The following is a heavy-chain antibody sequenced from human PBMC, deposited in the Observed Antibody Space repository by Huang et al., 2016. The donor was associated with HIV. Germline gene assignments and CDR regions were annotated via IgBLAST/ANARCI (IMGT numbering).Heavy chain of an antibody. CDR2: IYYRGST. Sequence: QVQLQESGPGLVKPSETLSLTCTVSGGSVSSGSYYWSWIRQPPGKGLEWIGYIYYRGSTNYNPFLKTRVTISVDTSKNQFSLKLSSVTAADTAVYYCARVDLLLGKYGDYEENAFDIWGQGTMVTVSS. V-gene: IGHV4-61*01. CDR1: GGSVSSGSYY. J-gene: IGHJ3*02. CDR3: ARVDLLLGKYGDYEENAFDI. D-gene: IGHD4-17*01.